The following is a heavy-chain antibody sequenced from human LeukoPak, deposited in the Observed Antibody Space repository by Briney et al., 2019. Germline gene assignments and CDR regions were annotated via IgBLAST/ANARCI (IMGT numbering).Heavy chain of an antibody. D-gene: IGHD6-13*01. CDR2: IKQDGSEQ. V-gene: IGHV3-7*01. Sequence: GGSLRLSCAASGFTFSSYWMTWVRQAPGKGLEWVAIIKQDGSEQYYVDSVKGRFAISRDNAKNSLYLQMNSLRVEDTAVYYCVRISTAAAGSDYWGQGTLVTVSS. J-gene: IGHJ4*02. CDR3: VRISTAAAGSDY. CDR1: GFTFSSYW.